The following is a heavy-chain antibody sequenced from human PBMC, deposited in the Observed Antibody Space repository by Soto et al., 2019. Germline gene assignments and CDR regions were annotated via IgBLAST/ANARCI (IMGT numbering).Heavy chain of an antibody. J-gene: IGHJ5*02. CDR3: ARGGAYYYDRGWFDP. CDR2: IYYSGNT. CDR1: GGSISSSSYY. V-gene: IGHV4-39*07. D-gene: IGHD3-22*01. Sequence: SETLSLTCTVSGGSISSSSYYWGWIRQPPGKGLEWIGNIYYSGNTNYNPSLKSRVTISVDTSKNQFSLKLSSVTAADTAVYYCARGGAYYYDRGWFDPWGQGTLVTVSS.